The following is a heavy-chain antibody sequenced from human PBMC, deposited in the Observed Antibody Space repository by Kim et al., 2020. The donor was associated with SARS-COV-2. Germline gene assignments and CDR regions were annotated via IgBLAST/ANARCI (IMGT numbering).Heavy chain of an antibody. Sequence: ASVKVSCKASGYTFTSYYMHWVRQAPGQGLEWMGIINPSGGSTSYAQKFQGRVTMTRDTSTSTVYMELSSLRSEDTAVYYCAREPLRFLEWSGTIYYYYYIDGWGKGTTVTVAS. D-gene: IGHD3-3*01. J-gene: IGHJ6*03. CDR2: INPSGGST. CDR1: GYTFTSYY. V-gene: IGHV1-46*01. CDR3: AREPLRFLEWSGTIYYYYYIDG.